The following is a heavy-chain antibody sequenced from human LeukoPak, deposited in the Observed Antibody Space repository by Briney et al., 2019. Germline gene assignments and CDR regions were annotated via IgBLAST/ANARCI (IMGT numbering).Heavy chain of an antibody. Sequence: GGSLRLSCAASGFTFSDYYMSWIRQAPGKGLEWVSYISSGGSTIYYAVSVKGRFTISRDNAKNSLYLQMNSLRAEDTAVYYCARDLVDFASWFDPWGQGTLVTVSS. CDR1: GFTFSDYY. CDR3: ARDLVDFASWFDP. CDR2: ISSGGSTI. V-gene: IGHV3-11*01. J-gene: IGHJ5*02.